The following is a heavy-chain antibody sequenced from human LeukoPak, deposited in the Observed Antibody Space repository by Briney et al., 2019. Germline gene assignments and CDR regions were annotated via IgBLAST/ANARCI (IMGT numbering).Heavy chain of an antibody. V-gene: IGHV4-59*01. CDR1: GGSISSYY. D-gene: IGHD5-12*01. Sequence: SETLSLTCTVSGGSISSYYWSWIRQPPGKGLEWIGYIYYSGSTNYNPSLKSRVTISVDTSKNQFSLKLSSVTAADTAVYYCASGGGSGYFYYYYGMDVWGQGTTVTVSS. J-gene: IGHJ6*02. CDR3: ASGGGSGYFYYYYGMDV. CDR2: IYYSGST.